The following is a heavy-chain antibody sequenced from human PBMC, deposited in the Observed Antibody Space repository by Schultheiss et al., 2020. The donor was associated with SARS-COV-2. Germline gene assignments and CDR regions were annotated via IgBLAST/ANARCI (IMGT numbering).Heavy chain of an antibody. CDR2: ISGSGGST. D-gene: IGHD5-12*01. CDR3: AKGGGYSGYDGLAFDI. CDR1: GFTFSSYS. V-gene: IGHV3-23*01. Sequence: GGSLRLSCAASGFTFSSYSMNWVRQAPGKGLEWVSAISGSGGSTYYADSVKGRFTISRDNSKNTLYLQMNSLRAEDTAVYYCAKGGGYSGYDGLAFDIWGQGTMVTVSS. J-gene: IGHJ3*02.